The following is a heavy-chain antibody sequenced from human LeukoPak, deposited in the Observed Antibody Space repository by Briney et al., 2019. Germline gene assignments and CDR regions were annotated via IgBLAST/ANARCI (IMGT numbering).Heavy chain of an antibody. D-gene: IGHD2-21*02. CDR2: IIPIFGTA. CDR1: GGTFSSYA. J-gene: IGHJ4*02. V-gene: IGHV1-69*13. CDR3: AREGFGVVTASDFDY. Sequence: SVKVSCKASGGTFSSYAISWVRQAPGQGLEWMGGIIPIFGTANYAQKFQGRVTITADESTSTAYMELSSLRSEDTAVYYCAREGFGVVTASDFDYWGQGTLVTVSS.